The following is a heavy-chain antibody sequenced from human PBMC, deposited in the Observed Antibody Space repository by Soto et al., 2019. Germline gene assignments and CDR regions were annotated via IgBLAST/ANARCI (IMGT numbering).Heavy chain of an antibody. CDR3: AKSAGGCGSCMDV. D-gene: IGHD2-15*01. CDR2: ISGSGGST. V-gene: IGHV3-23*01. Sequence: GGSLRLSCAASGFTFSSYAMSWVRQAPGKGLEWVSAISGSGGSTYFADSVKGRFTISRDNSKNTLYLQMNGLRAEDTAVYDCAKSAGGCGSCMDVWGQGTTVTVSS. CDR1: GFTFSSYA. J-gene: IGHJ6*02.